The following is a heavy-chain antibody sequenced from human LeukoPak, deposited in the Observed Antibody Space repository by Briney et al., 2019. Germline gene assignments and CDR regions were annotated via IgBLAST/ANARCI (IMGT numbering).Heavy chain of an antibody. CDR2: INHSGST. CDR3: ARQGRRRAAAGYYFDY. V-gene: IGHV4-34*01. Sequence: SETLSLTCAVYGGSFSGYYWSWIRQPPGKGLEWIGEINHSGSTNYNPSLKSRVTISVDTSKNQFSLKLSSVTAADTAVYYCARQGRRRAAAGYYFDYWGQGTLVTVSS. J-gene: IGHJ4*02. D-gene: IGHD6-13*01. CDR1: GGSFSGYY.